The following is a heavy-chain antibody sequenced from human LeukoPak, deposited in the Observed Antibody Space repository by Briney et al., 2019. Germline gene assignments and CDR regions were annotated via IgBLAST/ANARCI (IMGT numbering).Heavy chain of an antibody. Sequence: SETLSLTCTVSGASISSGGYYWSWIRQHPGKGLEWIGYIFYSGSTYYNPSLKSRVTISVDTSKNQFSLKLTSVTAADTAVYYCARSPRVAAAGARDYFDYWGQGTLVTVSS. V-gene: IGHV4-31*03. CDR1: GASISSGGYY. D-gene: IGHD6-13*01. CDR3: ARSPRVAAAGARDYFDY. CDR2: IFYSGST. J-gene: IGHJ4*02.